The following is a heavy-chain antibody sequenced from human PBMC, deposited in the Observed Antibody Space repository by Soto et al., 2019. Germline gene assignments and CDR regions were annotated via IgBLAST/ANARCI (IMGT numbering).Heavy chain of an antibody. CDR2: IRSKANSYAT. D-gene: IGHD2-2*01. CDR3: TRRGNRSSTSCMRDV. J-gene: IGHJ6*02. Sequence: EVQLVESGGGLVQPGGALKLSCAASGFTFSGSAMHWVRQASGKGLEWVGRIRSKANSYATAYAASEEGRFTISRDDSKTTAYLQMNSLKTENPAVYYGTRRGNRSSTSCMRDVWGQGTTVTVSS. CDR1: GFTFSGSA. V-gene: IGHV3-73*02.